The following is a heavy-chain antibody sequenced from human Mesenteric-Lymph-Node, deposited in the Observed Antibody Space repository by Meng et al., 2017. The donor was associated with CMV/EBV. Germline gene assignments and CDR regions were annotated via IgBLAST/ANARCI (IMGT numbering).Heavy chain of an antibody. J-gene: IGHJ4*02. V-gene: IGHV1-18*01. CDR2: ISAYNGNT. Sequence: ASVKVSCKASGYTFTSYGISWVRQAPGQGLEWRGWISAYNGNTNYAQKLQGRVTMTTDTSTSTAYMELRSLRSDDTAVYYCASEGSFCGGDCFLVYWGQGTLVTVSS. CDR1: GYTFTSYG. CDR3: ASEGSFCGGDCFLVY. D-gene: IGHD2-21*01.